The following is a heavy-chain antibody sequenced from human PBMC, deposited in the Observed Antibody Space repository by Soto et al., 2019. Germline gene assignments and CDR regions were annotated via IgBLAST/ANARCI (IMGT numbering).Heavy chain of an antibody. CDR1: GGSISSGGYY. CDR2: IYYSGST. Sequence: PPETLSLTCTVSGGSISSGGYYWSWIRQHPGKGLEWIGYIYYSGSTYYNPSLKSRVTISVDTSKNQFSLKLSSVTAADTAVYYCARGAVQLWSDYYYGMDVWGQGTTVTVSS. D-gene: IGHD5-18*01. J-gene: IGHJ6*02. CDR3: ARGAVQLWSDYYYGMDV. V-gene: IGHV4-31*03.